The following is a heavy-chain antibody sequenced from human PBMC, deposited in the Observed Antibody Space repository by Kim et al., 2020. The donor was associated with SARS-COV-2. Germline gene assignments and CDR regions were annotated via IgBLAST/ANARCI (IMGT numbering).Heavy chain of an antibody. J-gene: IGHJ4*02. D-gene: IGHD5-18*01. V-gene: IGHV4-59*08. CDR3: ARHGYSYGPFDY. Sequence: NYNPSLKSRVIISVDTSKNQFSLKLSSVTAADTAVYYCARHGYSYGPFDYWGQGTLVTVSS.